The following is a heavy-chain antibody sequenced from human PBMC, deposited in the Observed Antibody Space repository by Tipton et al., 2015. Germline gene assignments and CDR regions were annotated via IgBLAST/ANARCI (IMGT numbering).Heavy chain of an antibody. V-gene: IGHV4-34*01. J-gene: IGHJ4*02. CDR2: INHSGRI. CDR1: GGSFSGYY. D-gene: IGHD2-21*02. Sequence: TLSLTCAVSGGSFSGYYWYWIRQPPGKGLEWIGEINHSGRIKYNPSLKSRVTISIDRFKNQFSLKLSSVTAADTAVYYCASPSLPHDRGDYYFQSWGQGSLVTVSS. CDR3: ASPSLPHDRGDYYFQS.